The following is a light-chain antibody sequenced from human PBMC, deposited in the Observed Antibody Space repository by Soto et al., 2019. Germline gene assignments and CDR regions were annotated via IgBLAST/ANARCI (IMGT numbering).Light chain of an antibody. V-gene: IGLV1-40*01. CDR2: NNY. CDR3: HSYDSVSGWV. CDR1: NSNIGANHA. J-gene: IGLJ2*01. Sequence: QSVLTQPPSVSGAPGQRVTISCTGNNSNIGANHAVHWYQQFPATAPRLIMFNNYNRPSGVPDRFSVSRSGTSAYLAIAGLRADDEADYFCHSYDSVSGWVFGGGTKLTVL.